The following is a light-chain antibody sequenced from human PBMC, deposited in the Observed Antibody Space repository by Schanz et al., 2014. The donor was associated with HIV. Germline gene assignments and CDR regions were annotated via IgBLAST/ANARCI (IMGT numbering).Light chain of an antibody. Sequence: QSALTQPASVSGSPGQSITISCTGTSSDVGGYNYVSWYQQHPGKAPKLMIYDVSNRPSGVSNRFSGSKSGNTASLTISGLQAEDEADYYCGTVDKISSVRVFGTGTKLTVL. CDR3: GTVDKISSVRV. CDR1: SSDVGGYNY. J-gene: IGLJ1*01. CDR2: DVS. V-gene: IGLV2-14*03.